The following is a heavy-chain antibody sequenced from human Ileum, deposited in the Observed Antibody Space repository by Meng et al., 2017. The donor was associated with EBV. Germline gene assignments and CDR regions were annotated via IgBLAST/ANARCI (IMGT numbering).Heavy chain of an antibody. D-gene: IGHD3-16*01. Sequence: EVHVVESGGGLGEPGGSLRLSCAASGFTFSKVWMNWVRQTPGKGLEWVGRIRSKSAGGTTDYAAPVKGRFTISRDDSEDTLYLQMNSLKTEDTAVYYCTTWGGNWGQGTLVTVSS. CDR3: TTWGGN. J-gene: IGHJ1*01. V-gene: IGHV3-15*01. CDR2: IRSKSAGGTT. CDR1: GFTFSKVW.